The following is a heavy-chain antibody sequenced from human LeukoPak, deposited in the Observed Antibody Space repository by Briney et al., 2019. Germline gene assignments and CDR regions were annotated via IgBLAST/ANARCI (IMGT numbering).Heavy chain of an antibody. CDR2: IIPIFGTA. D-gene: IGHD2-2*01. J-gene: IGHJ6*02. CDR1: GGTFSSYA. CDR3: AGPWGVVVPAAMLWITNYGMDV. V-gene: IGHV1-69*06. Sequence: SVKVSCKASGGTFSSYAISWVRQAPGQGLEWMGGIIPIFGTANYAQKFQGRVTITADKSTSTAYMELSSLRSEDTAVYYCAGPWGVVVPAAMLWITNYGMDVWGQGTTVTVSS.